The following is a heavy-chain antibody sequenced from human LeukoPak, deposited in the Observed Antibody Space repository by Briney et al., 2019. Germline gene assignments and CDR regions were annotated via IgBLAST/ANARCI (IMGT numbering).Heavy chain of an antibody. CDR1: GFTFSAYA. D-gene: IGHD6-13*01. Sequence: GSLRLSCSVSGFTFSAYAMHWVRQAPGKGLEFLSSINSNGGSTYHADSVKGRFTISRDNSKSTLYLQMRSLRPEDTAVYYCARSYMAAAEFHFWGQGALVTVSS. CDR2: INSNGGST. CDR3: ARSYMAAAEFHF. J-gene: IGHJ4*02. V-gene: IGHV3-64D*08.